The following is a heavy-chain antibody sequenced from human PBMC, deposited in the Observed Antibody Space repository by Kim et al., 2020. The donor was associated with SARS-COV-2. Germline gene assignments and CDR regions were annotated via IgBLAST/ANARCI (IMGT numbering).Heavy chain of an antibody. Sequence: GGSLRLSCTASGFTFGDYAMSWFRQAPGKGLEWVGFIRSKAYGGTTEYAASVKGRFTISRDDSKSIAYLQMNSLKTEDTAVYYCTRTILRMMGRPRGRGAFDIWGQGTMVTVSS. CDR1: GFTFGDYA. J-gene: IGHJ3*02. CDR3: TRTILRMMGRPRGRGAFDI. CDR2: IRSKAYGGTT. D-gene: IGHD3-10*01. V-gene: IGHV3-49*03.